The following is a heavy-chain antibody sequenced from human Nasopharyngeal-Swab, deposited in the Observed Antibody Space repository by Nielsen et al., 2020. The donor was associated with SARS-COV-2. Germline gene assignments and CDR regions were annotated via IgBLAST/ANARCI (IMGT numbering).Heavy chain of an antibody. J-gene: IGHJ4*02. CDR1: GGSFNEYY. D-gene: IGHD5-12*01. CDR3: ARSTWIPLDS. V-gene: IGHV4-34*01. Sequence: SETLSLTCGVSGGSFNEYYWGWIRQSPDKGLEWIGEINHSDRTIYSPSLKSRLTISVDTSKSQFSLELRSVTATDTAVYYCARSTWIPLDSWGPGTLVTVSS. CDR2: INHSDRT.